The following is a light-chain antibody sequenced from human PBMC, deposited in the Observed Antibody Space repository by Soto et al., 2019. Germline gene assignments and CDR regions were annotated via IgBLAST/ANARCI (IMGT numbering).Light chain of an antibody. CDR1: QSVSSY. J-gene: IGKJ2*01. CDR3: QQRSNWPLYT. Sequence: EIVLTQSPATLSLSPGERATLSCRASQSVSSYLAWYQQKPGQAPRLLIYDASNSATGIPARFSGSVSGTNFTLTISSLEPEDFAVYYCQQRSNWPLYTFCQGTKLEIK. V-gene: IGKV3-11*01. CDR2: DAS.